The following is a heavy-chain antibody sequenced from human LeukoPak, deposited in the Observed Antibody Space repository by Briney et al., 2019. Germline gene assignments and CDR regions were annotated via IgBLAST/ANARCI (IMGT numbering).Heavy chain of an antibody. J-gene: IGHJ3*02. CDR2: INPSGGST. Sequence: ASVKVSCKASGYTFTGYYMHWVRQAPGQGLEWMGIINPSGGSTSYAQKFQGRVTMTGDMSTSTVYMELSSLRSEDTAVYYCARELVGAGAFDIWGQGTMVTVSS. V-gene: IGHV1-46*01. CDR3: ARELVGAGAFDI. D-gene: IGHD1-26*01. CDR1: GYTFTGYY.